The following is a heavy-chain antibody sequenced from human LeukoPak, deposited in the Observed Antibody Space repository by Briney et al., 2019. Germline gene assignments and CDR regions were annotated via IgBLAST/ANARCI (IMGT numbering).Heavy chain of an antibody. D-gene: IGHD6-13*01. Sequence: GGSLRLSCAASGFTFDYYAMHWVRQAPGKGLEWVSLISGDGGSTYYADSVKGRFTISRDNSKNSLYLQMNSLRTEDTALYYCAKDITSSWYIASGAFDIWGQGTMVTVSS. CDR3: AKDITSSWYIASGAFDI. V-gene: IGHV3-43*02. CDR1: GFTFDYYA. CDR2: ISGDGGST. J-gene: IGHJ3*02.